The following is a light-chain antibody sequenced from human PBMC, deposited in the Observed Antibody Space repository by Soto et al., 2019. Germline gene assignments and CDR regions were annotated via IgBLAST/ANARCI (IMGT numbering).Light chain of an antibody. Sequence: EILLTQSPRALSLSPGEGVTLSCRASQSVSVNSLAWYEQKPGQAPRLLIYGASTRATGVPTRFSGSRSGAEFTLTINSLQSEDFAVYYCQPYNNWPLTFGGGTKV. J-gene: IGKJ4*01. CDR2: GAS. CDR1: QSVSVN. CDR3: QPYNNWPLT. V-gene: IGKV3-15*01.